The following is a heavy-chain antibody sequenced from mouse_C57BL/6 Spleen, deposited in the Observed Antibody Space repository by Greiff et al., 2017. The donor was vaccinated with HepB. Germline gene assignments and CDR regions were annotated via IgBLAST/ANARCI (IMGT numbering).Heavy chain of an antibody. V-gene: IGHV1-82*01. J-gene: IGHJ4*01. CDR2: IYPGDGDT. D-gene: IGHD1-1*01. CDR1: GYAFSSSW. CDR3: ARVSYYGSSYDYAMDY. Sequence: QVQLQQSGPELVKPGASVKISCKASGYAFSSSWMNWVKQRPGKGLEWIGRIYPGDGDTNYNGKFKGKATLTADKSSSTAYMQLSSLTSEDSAVYFCARVSYYGSSYDYAMDYWGQGTSVTVSS.